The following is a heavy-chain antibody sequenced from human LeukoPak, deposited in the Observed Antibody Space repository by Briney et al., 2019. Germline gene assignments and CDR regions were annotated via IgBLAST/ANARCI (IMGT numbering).Heavy chain of an antibody. D-gene: IGHD2-2*01. J-gene: IGHJ6*03. CDR2: IIPIFGTA. Sequence: ASVKVSCTASGGTFSSYAISWVRQAPGQGLEWMGGIIPIFGTANYAQKFQGRVTITTDESTNTAYMELSSLRSEDTAVYYCARDREDIVVVPAAKGGYHYYYMDVWGKGTTVTVSS. CDR3: ARDREDIVVVPAAKGGYHYYYMDV. V-gene: IGHV1-69*05. CDR1: GGTFSSYA.